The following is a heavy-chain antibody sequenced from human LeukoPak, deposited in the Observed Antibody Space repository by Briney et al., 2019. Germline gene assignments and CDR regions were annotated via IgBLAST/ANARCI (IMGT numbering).Heavy chain of an antibody. CDR2: IYSGGST. CDR3: ARDLGNSYGYGGEDY. V-gene: IGHV3-53*01. CDR1: GFTVSSNY. D-gene: IGHD5-18*01. J-gene: IGHJ4*02. Sequence: GGSLRLSCAASGFTVSSNYMSWVRQAPGKGLEWVSVIYSGGSTYYADSVKGRFTISRDNSKNTLYLQMNSLRAEDTAVYYCARDLGNSYGYGGEDYWGQGTLVTVSS.